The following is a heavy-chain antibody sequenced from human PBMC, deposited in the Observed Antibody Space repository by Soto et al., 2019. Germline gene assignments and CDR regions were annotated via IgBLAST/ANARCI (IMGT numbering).Heavy chain of an antibody. Sequence: ASVKVSCKASGGTFSSYAISWVRQAPGQGLEWMGGIIPIFGTANYAQKFQGRVTITADESTSTAYMELSSLRSEDTAVYYCARGNRQLSLQDIVVVVAATSQEYNWFDPWGQGTLVTVSS. J-gene: IGHJ5*02. CDR1: GGTFSSYA. CDR2: IIPIFGTA. V-gene: IGHV1-69*13. D-gene: IGHD2-15*01. CDR3: ARGNRQLSLQDIVVVVAATSQEYNWFDP.